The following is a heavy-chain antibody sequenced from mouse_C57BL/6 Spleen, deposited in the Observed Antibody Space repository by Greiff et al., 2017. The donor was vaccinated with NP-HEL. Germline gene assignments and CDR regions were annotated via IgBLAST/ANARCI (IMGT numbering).Heavy chain of an antibody. J-gene: IGHJ1*03. CDR1: GYTFTDYN. D-gene: IGHD1-1*02. V-gene: IGHV1-22*01. CDR3: AIGAYGPGWYFDV. CDR2: INPNNGGT. Sequence: EVMLVESGPELVKPGASVKMSCKASGYTFTDYNMHWVKQSHGKSLEWIGYINPNNGGTSYNQKFKGKATLTVNKSSSTAYMELRSLTSEDSAVYYCAIGAYGPGWYFDVWGTGTTVTVSS.